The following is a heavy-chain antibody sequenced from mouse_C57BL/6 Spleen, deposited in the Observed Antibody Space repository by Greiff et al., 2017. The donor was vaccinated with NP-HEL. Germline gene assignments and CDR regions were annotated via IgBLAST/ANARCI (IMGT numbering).Heavy chain of an antibody. J-gene: IGHJ1*03. CDR1: GYTFTSYW. CDR3: ARAGGNDGYFDV. CDR2: IDPSDSET. Sequence: QVQLQQPGAELVRPGSSVKLSCKASGYTFTSYWMHWVKQRPIQSLEWIGNIDPSDSETHYNQKFKDKATLTVDKSSSTAYMQLSSLTSEDSAVYCCARAGGNDGYFDVWGTGTTVTVSS. D-gene: IGHD2-2*01. V-gene: IGHV1-52*01.